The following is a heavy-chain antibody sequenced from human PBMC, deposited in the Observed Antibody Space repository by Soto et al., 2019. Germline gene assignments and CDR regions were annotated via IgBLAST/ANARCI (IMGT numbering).Heavy chain of an antibody. V-gene: IGHV4-59*01. Sequence: SSETLSLTCTVSGGSISSYYWSWIRQPPGKGLEWIGYIYYSGSTNYNPSLKSRVTISVDTSKNQFSLKLSSVTAADTAVYYCARSGSSWYNWFDPWGQGTLVTVSS. D-gene: IGHD6-13*01. CDR2: IYYSGST. J-gene: IGHJ5*02. CDR1: GGSISSYY. CDR3: ARSGSSWYNWFDP.